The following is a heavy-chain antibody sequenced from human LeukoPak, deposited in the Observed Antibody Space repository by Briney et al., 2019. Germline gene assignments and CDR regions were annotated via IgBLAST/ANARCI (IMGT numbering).Heavy chain of an antibody. D-gene: IGHD6-13*01. Sequence: ASVKVSCKASGYTFTSYGISWVRQAPGQGLEWMGWISAYNGNTNYAQKLQGRVTMTTDTSTSTAYMELRSLRSDDTAVYYCATVLRSSSWYLTYFDYWGQGTLVTVSS. J-gene: IGHJ4*02. V-gene: IGHV1-18*01. CDR3: ATVLRSSSWYLTYFDY. CDR2: ISAYNGNT. CDR1: GYTFTSYG.